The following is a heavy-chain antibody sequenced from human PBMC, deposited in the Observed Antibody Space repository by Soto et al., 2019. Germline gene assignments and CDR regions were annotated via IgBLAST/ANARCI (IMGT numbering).Heavy chain of an antibody. CDR3: ARDPYPFSLGY. D-gene: IGHD7-27*01. V-gene: IGHV3-66*01. CDR1: GFTVSSNY. J-gene: IGHJ4*02. Sequence: GGSLRLSCAASGFTVSSNYMSWVRQAPGKGLEWVSVIYSGGSTYYADSVKGRFTISRDNSKNTLYLQMNSLRAEDTAVYYCARDPYPFSLGYWGQGTLVTVSS. CDR2: IYSGGST.